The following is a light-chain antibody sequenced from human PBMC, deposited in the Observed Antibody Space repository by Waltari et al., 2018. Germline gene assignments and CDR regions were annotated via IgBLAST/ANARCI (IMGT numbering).Light chain of an antibody. Sequence: DIQMTQSPSSLSASVGDRVTITCRASQSISTYLNWYQQQSGTIPNLLIYAASSLQSGVPSRFSGSGSGTDFTLTISSLQSEDFAVYYCLQYNNWPPWTFGQGTKVEIK. CDR3: LQYNNWPPWT. J-gene: IGKJ1*01. CDR2: AAS. CDR1: QSISTY. V-gene: IGKV1-39*01.